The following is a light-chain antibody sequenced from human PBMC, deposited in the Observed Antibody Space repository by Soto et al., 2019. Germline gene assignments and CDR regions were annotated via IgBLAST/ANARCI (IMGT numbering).Light chain of an antibody. V-gene: IGKV1-5*03. CDR1: QSISGW. J-gene: IGKJ1*01. CDR2: KAS. Sequence: DIQMTQSPSTLSAFVGDRVTISCRACQSISGWLAWYQQKPGKAPHLLIYKASSLESGVPSRFSGSGSGTEFTLTISSLQPDDFATYYCQQYNTYSPTFGQGTKVDIK. CDR3: QQYNTYSPT.